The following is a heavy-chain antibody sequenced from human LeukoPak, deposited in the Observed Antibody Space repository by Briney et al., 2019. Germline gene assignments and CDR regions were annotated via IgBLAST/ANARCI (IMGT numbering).Heavy chain of an antibody. V-gene: IGHV4-39*01. CDR1: GGSISSSSYY. D-gene: IGHD3-10*01. J-gene: IGHJ4*02. Sequence: PSETLSLTCTVSGGSISSSSYYWGWIRQPPGKGLEWIGSINYSGSTYYNPSLKSRVTISVDTSKNQFSLKVSSVIAADTAVYYCARRISRRVFDYWGQGTLVTVSS. CDR2: INYSGST. CDR3: ARRISRRVFDY.